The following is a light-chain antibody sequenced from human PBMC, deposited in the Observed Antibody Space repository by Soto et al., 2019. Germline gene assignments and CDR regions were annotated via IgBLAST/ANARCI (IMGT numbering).Light chain of an antibody. CDR1: PSVSGW. V-gene: IGKV1-5*01. CDR2: DAS. CDR3: QQYETFSGT. Sequence: DIQMTQSPSTLSASVGATVTVTFRASPSVSGWLAWYQQKQGEAPKLLIYDASALPRGVPSRFSGSGSGTKFTLTIASLQPDDFATYYCQQYETFSGTFGPGTKVEI. J-gene: IGKJ1*01.